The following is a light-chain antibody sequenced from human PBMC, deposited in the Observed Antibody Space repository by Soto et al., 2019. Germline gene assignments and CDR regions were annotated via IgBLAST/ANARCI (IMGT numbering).Light chain of an antibody. CDR3: QQYGSSSYT. J-gene: IGKJ2*01. V-gene: IGKV3-20*01. CDR1: QSISSSY. Sequence: EIVLTQSPGTLSLSPGERATLSCRASQSISSSYLAWYQQKPGQAPRVLIYAASSRATGIPARFSGSGSGTDFTITISRLEPEDFAVYYCQQYGSSSYTFGQGTQLEIK. CDR2: AAS.